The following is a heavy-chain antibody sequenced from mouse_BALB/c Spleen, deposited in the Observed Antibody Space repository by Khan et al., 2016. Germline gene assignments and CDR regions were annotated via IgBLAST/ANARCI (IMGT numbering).Heavy chain of an antibody. CDR1: GYSITSDYA. J-gene: IGHJ2*01. Sequence: EVKLEESGPGLVKPSQSLSLTCTVTGYSITSDYAWNWIRQFPGNKLEWMGYISYSGSTSYNPSLKSRISITRDTSKNQFYLQLHAVTTEDTATYYCAGSGPFYFDYWGQGTTLTVSS. V-gene: IGHV3-2*02. CDR3: AGSGPFYFDY. D-gene: IGHD4-1*01. CDR2: ISYSGST.